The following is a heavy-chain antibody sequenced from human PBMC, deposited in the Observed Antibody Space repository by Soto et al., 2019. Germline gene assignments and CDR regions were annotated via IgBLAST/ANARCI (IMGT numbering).Heavy chain of an antibody. D-gene: IGHD1-26*01. V-gene: IGHV3-74*01. J-gene: IGHJ6*02. CDR3: ARDEGELSIEYYYYGMDV. Sequence: GGSLRLSCAASGFTFSSYWMHWVRQAPGKGLVWVSRINGDGSSTSYADSVKGRFTISRDNAKNTLYLQMSSLRAEDTAVYYCARDEGELSIEYYYYGMDVWGQGTTVTVSS. CDR2: INGDGSST. CDR1: GFTFSSYW.